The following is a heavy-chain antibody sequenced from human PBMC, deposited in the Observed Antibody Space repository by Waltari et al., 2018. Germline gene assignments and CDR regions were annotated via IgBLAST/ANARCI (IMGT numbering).Heavy chain of an antibody. J-gene: IGHJ4*02. CDR2: IIPDFGMS. D-gene: IGHD3-16*02. CDR3: ARDDNASGTYPD. Sequence: QVHLVQSGAEVKKTGSSVKISCKASGGSFGSYGISWVRQAPGQGLEWMGRIIPDFGMSKSSEKFQDRVTFTADKSARTAYMELISLTQGDTAVYFCARDDNASGTYPDWGQGTLVSVSS. V-gene: IGHV1-69*04. CDR1: GGSFGSYG.